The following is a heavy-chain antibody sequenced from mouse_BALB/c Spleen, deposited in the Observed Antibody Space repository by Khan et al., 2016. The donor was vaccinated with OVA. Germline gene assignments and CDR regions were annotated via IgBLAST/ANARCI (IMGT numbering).Heavy chain of an antibody. J-gene: IGHJ4*01. CDR1: GFTFTNYG. V-gene: IGHV9-3-1*01. D-gene: IGHD2-14*01. CDR2: INTYTGEP. Sequence: LVESGPELMKPGETVQISCKASGFTFTNYGMNWVNQAPGKGLKWMGWINTYTGEPTFADDFKGRFAFSLETSASTAYLQINSLKNEDTATYFCSRVRYNGAMDCWGQGTSVTVSS. CDR3: SRVRYNGAMDC.